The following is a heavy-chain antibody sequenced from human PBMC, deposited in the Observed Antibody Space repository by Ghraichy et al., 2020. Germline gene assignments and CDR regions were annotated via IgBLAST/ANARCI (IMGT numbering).Heavy chain of an antibody. CDR2: IIPIFGTA. CDR3: ARQGGIQLWTVFDY. D-gene: IGHD5-18*01. J-gene: IGHJ4*02. V-gene: IGHV1-69*13. CDR1: GGTFSSYA. Sequence: SVKVSCKASGGTFSSYAISWVRQAPGQGLEWMGGIIPIFGTANYAQKFQGRVTITADESTSTAYMELSSLRSEDTAVYYWARQGGIQLWTVFDYWGQGTLVTVSS.